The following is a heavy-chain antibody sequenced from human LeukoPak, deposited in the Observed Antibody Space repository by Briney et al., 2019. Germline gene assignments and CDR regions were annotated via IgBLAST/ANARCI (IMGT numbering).Heavy chain of an antibody. CDR1: GFSISSHW. CDR3: ARGPPYGSRSDFLDY. J-gene: IGHJ4*02. CDR2: LKEDVSAR. V-gene: IGHV3-7*01. D-gene: IGHD3-10*01. Sequence: GGSLRLSCVASGFSISSHWMSWVRQAPGKGLEWVASLKEDVSARNLVDSVKGRFTISTDNAKKSLNLQMNSLRVEDTAVYYCARGPPYGSRSDFLDYWGLGTLVTVSS.